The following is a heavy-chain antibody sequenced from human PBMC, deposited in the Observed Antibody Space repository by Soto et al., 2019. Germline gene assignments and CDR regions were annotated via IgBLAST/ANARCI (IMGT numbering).Heavy chain of an antibody. D-gene: IGHD3-10*01. CDR3: AAPRDEYGSGVSWLTYGMDI. Sequence: GGSLRLSCLASGFTFSDYAMTWVRHVPGRGLEWVASLDGAGGSTYYADSVRGRFTISRDNSQNTLFLQMKRLTVDDTAIYYCAAPRDEYGSGVSWLTYGMDIWGQGTKVTVYS. V-gene: IGHV3-23*01. J-gene: IGHJ6*02. CDR1: GFTFSDYA. CDR2: LDGAGGST.